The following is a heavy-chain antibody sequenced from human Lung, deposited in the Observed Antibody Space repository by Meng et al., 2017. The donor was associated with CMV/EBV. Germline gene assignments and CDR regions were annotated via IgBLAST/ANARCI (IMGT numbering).Heavy chain of an antibody. V-gene: IGHV4-39*01. CDR2: IYYSGST. CDR1: GGSISSSSYY. D-gene: IGHD3-22*01. Sequence: SETLSLXXTVSGGSISSSSYYWGWIRQPPGKGLEWIGSIYYSGSTYYNPSLKSRVTISVDTSKNQFSLKLSSVTAADTAVYYCASTEDYYDSSGYDYWGQGXLVTVPQ. J-gene: IGHJ4*02. CDR3: ASTEDYYDSSGYDY.